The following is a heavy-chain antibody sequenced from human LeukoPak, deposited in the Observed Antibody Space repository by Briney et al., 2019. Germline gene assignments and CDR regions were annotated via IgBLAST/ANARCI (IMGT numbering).Heavy chain of an antibody. CDR2: IFTSGST. J-gene: IGHJ4*02. Sequence: SETLSLTCTVSGDSISSGFYYWSWIRQPAGKGLEWIGRIFTSGSTNYNPSLKSRVTISIDTSKNQFSLSLSSVTAADTAFYHCARGNGSSYFFDYWGQGTLVTVSS. CDR1: GDSISSGFYY. CDR3: ARGNGSSYFFDY. V-gene: IGHV4-61*02. D-gene: IGHD6-6*01.